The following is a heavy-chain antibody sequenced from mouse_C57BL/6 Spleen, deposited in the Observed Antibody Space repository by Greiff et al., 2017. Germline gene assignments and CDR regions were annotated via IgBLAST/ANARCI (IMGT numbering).Heavy chain of an antibody. CDR3: VREGYYGDAMDY. D-gene: IGHD1-1*01. J-gene: IGHJ4*01. Sequence: VKLLESGPGLVAPSQSLFITCPVSGFSLTSSGVDWVRQPPGKGLEWLGVIWGGGSPTNNSALMSRLGTSKDNSKSQVYIKMNSQQTDDTAMYYCVREGYYGDAMDYWGQGTSVTVSS. CDR1: GFSLTSSG. CDR2: IWGGGSP. V-gene: IGHV2-9*01.